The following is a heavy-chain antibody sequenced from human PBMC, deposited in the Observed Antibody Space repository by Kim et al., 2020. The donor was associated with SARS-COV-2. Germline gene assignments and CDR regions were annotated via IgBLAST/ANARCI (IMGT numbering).Heavy chain of an antibody. D-gene: IGHD5-12*01. CDR2: ISASGGSV. CDR1: GFSFRRST. Sequence: GGSLRLSCEASGFSFRRSTMTWVRQAPGKGLQWVSAISASGGSVYFSDSVKGRFTVSRDNSKNTLSLHMSNLRGEDTALYYCAKLWTSGYDWGALDVWGQGTMVTVSS. CDR3: AKLWTSGYDWGALDV. J-gene: IGHJ3*01. V-gene: IGHV3-23*01.